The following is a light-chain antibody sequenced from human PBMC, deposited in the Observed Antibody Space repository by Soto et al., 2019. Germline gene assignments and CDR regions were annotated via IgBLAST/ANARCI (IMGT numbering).Light chain of an antibody. V-gene: IGKV1-39*01. CDR2: AAS. CDR3: QQSYSTPRT. Sequence: DIQMTQSPSSLSASVGDRVTITCRASQSISSYLNCYQQKPGKAPKLLIYAASSLQSGVPSRFSGSESGTDFTLTISSLQPEDFATYYCQQSYSTPRTFGQRTHVEIK. CDR1: QSISSY. J-gene: IGKJ1*01.